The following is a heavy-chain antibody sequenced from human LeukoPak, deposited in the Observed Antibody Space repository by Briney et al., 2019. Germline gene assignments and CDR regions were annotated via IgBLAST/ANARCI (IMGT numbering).Heavy chain of an antibody. CDR1: GGSISSSSYY. CDR2: IYYSGNT. Sequence: PSETLSLTCTVSGGSISSSSYYWGWIRQPPGKGLEWIGSIYYSGNTYYNASLKSQVSISIGTSKNQFSLRLTSVTAADTAVYYCARQPGSGLFILPGGQGTLVTVSS. D-gene: IGHD3/OR15-3a*01. CDR3: ARQPGSGLFILP. V-gene: IGHV4-39*01. J-gene: IGHJ4*02.